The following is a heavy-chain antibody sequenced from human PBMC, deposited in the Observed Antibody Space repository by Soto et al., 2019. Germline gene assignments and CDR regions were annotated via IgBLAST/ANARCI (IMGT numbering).Heavy chain of an antibody. D-gene: IGHD1-26*01. Sequence: SETLSLTCVVSNFSISSGYYWGWIRQSPGKGLEWIASIYRSGTTSYNPSLKSRVTISVDPSKNQFSLMLTAVTAADTAVYYCARTRSASYYSVLIYGGRGSLETVSS. J-gene: IGHJ4*01. CDR3: ARTRSASYYSVLIY. CDR1: NFSISSGYY. V-gene: IGHV4-38-2*01. CDR2: IYRSGTT.